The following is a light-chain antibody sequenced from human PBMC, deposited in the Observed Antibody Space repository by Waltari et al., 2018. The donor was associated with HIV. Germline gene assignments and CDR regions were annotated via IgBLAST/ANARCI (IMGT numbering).Light chain of an antibody. CDR3: MSYISSATPE. Sequence: QSALTQPASVSGSPGQSITISCTGTSSDLDNFNSVSWYQHHPGKAPKVIIYEVSNRPSGVSYRFSGSKSGHTASLTISGLQAEDEADYFCMSYISSATPEFGGGTKLTVL. J-gene: IGLJ3*02. CDR1: SSDLDNFNS. CDR2: EVS. V-gene: IGLV2-14*01.